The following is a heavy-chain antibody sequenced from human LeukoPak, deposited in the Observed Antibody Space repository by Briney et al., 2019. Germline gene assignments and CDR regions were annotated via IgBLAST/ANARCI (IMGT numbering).Heavy chain of an antibody. CDR2: IKEDGSEK. CDR1: GFTFSTYG. V-gene: IGHV3-7*01. D-gene: IGHD6-13*01. CDR3: ARRQLVGGFDY. Sequence: PGGSLRLSCAASGFTFSTYGMHWVRQAPGKGLEWVAKIKEDGSEKYYVDSVKGRFTISRDNAKNSLYLQMNSLRAEDTAVYYCARRQLVGGFDYWSQGILVTVSS. J-gene: IGHJ4*02.